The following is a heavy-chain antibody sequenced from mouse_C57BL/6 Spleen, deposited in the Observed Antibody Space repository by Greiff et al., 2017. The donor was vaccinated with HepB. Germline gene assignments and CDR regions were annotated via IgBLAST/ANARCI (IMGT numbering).Heavy chain of an antibody. CDR2: ISSGGSYT. Sequence: EVKLVESGGDLVKPGGSLKLSCAASGFTFSSYGMSWVRQTPDKRLEWVATISSGGSYTYYPDSVKGRFTISRDNAKNTLYLQMSSLKSEDTAMYYCARRGDSAGYGFAYWGQGTLVTVSA. J-gene: IGHJ3*01. D-gene: IGHD3-2*02. CDR1: GFTFSSYG. CDR3: ARRGDSAGYGFAY. V-gene: IGHV5-6*02.